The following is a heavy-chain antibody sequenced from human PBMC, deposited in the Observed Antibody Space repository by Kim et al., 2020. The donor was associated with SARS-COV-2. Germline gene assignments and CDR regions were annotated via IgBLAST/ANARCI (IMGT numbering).Heavy chain of an antibody. V-gene: IGHV3-74*01. D-gene: IGHD5-12*01. CDR1: GFTFSKYG. CDR3: ARDLSGSDDL. J-gene: IGHJ5*02. Sequence: GGSLRLSCAASGFTFSKYGMHWVRQVPGEGLVWVSRSNEDGSITNYADSVRGRFTISRDNARSTLYLQMNSLGAEDTALYYCARDLSGSDDLWGQGTLVT. CDR2: SNEDGSIT.